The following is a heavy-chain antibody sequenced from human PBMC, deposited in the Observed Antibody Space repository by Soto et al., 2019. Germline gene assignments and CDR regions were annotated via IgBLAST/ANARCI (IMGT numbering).Heavy chain of an antibody. CDR1: GFSLTSRGVG. CDR2: IYWDDVE. V-gene: IGHV2-5*02. D-gene: IGHD3-22*01. Sequence: QITLKESGPPLVKPTQTLTLTCTFSGFSLTSRGVGVGWIRQPPGKALEWLALIYWDDVERYSPSLMNRVTISKDTSKNQVVLVMTNVDPVDTATYYCAHRLRRNVYWVFDYWGQGTLVTASS. J-gene: IGHJ4*02. CDR3: AHRLRRNVYWVFDY.